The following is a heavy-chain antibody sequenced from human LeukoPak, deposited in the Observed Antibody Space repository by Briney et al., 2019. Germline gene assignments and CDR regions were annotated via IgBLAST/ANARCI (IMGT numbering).Heavy chain of an antibody. J-gene: IGHJ4*02. CDR3: ARRTSHYDILTPPDY. CDR2: ISAYNGNT. D-gene: IGHD3-9*01. CDR1: GYTFTSYG. V-gene: IGHV1-18*01. Sequence: ASVKVSCKASGYTFTSYGVSWVRQAPGQGLEWMGWISAYNGNTNYAQKLQGRVTMTTDTSTSTAYMELRSLRSDDTAVYYCARRTSHYDILTPPDYWGQGTLVTVSS.